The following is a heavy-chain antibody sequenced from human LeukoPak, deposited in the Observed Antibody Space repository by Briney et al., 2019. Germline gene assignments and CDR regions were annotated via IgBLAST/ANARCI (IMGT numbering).Heavy chain of an antibody. V-gene: IGHV4-31*03. J-gene: IGHJ5*02. Sequence: SQTLSLTCTVSGGSISSGDYPWNWIRQFPGKGLEWIGYMSYSGTTNYNPSLRSRVSISLDTSKNQFSLRLNSVTAADTAVYYCTRIGRCSDGSCVCWFDPWGQGTLVTVSS. CDR2: MSYSGTT. D-gene: IGHD2-15*01. CDR3: TRIGRCSDGSCVCWFDP. CDR1: GGSISSGDYP.